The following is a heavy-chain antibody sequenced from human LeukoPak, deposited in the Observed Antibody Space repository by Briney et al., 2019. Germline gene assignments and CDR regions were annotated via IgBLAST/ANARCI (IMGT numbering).Heavy chain of an antibody. Sequence: SETLSLTCTVSGGSISSYYWGWIRQPPGKGLEWIGYIYYSGSTNYNPSLKSRVTISVDTSKNQFSLKLSSVTAADTAVYYCARGSCGVDCPGYNWFDPWGQGILVTVSS. J-gene: IGHJ5*02. CDR3: ARGSCGVDCPGYNWFDP. CDR2: IYYSGST. D-gene: IGHD2-21*01. V-gene: IGHV4-59*01. CDR1: GGSISSYY.